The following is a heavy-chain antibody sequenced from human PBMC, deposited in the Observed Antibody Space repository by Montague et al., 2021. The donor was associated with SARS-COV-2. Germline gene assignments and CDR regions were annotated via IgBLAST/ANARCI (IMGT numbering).Heavy chain of an antibody. Sequence: PALVKPTQTLTLTCTFSGFSLSTSGMCVSWIRQPPGKALEWLARIDWDDDKYYSTSLKTWLTISKDTSKNQVVLTMTNMDPVDTATYYCARTYYGGRPFDXWGQGTLVTVSS. J-gene: IGHJ4*02. CDR1: GFSLSTSGMC. D-gene: IGHD4-23*01. CDR3: ARTYYGGRPFDX. CDR2: IDWDDDK. V-gene: IGHV2-70*11.